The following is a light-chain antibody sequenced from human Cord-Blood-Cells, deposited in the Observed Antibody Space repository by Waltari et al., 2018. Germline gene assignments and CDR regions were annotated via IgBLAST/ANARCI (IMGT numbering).Light chain of an antibody. CDR1: QRISSY. CDR2: AAS. J-gene: IGKJ2*01. CDR3: QQSYSTPRT. Sequence: DIQMTQSPSSLSASVGDRVTITCRASQRISSYLNWYQQKPGKAPQLLIYAASSLQSGVPSRFSGSGSGTEFTLTISRLQPEDFATYYCQQSYSTPRTFGQGTKLEIK. V-gene: IGKV1-39*01.